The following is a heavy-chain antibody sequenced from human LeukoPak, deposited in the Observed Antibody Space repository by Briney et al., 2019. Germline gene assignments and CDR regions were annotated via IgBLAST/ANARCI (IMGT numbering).Heavy chain of an antibody. CDR1: GFTFSSYN. V-gene: IGHV3-23*01. Sequence: GGSLRLSCAASGFTFSSYNMSWVRQAPGKGLEWVSVISGSGGSTYYAASVKGRFTISRDNSRNTLYLQMNSLRAEDTAVYYCAKDSRGYQDFFDYWGQGTLVTVSS. D-gene: IGHD3-22*01. CDR3: AKDSRGYQDFFDY. CDR2: ISGSGGST. J-gene: IGHJ4*02.